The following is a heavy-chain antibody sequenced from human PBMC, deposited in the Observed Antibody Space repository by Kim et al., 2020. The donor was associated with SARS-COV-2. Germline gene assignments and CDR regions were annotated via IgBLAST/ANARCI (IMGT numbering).Heavy chain of an antibody. D-gene: IGHD6-19*01. J-gene: IGHJ4*02. CDR3: ARHSNGWANKGTLDS. CDR2: IYYSVYT. V-gene: IGHV4-59*01. Sequence: SETLSLTCTVSGDSISGYYWSWIRQPPGRGLEWIGFIYYSVYTNYNPSLKSRVTISVDTSKNQFSLRLRSVTAADTAVYHCARHSNGWANKGTLDSWCQGTLVTVSS. CDR1: GDSISGYY.